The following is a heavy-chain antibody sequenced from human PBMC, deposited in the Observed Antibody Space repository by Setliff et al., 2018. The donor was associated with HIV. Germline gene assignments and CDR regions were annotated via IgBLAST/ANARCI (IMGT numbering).Heavy chain of an antibody. CDR2: MYYSGST. J-gene: IGHJ4*02. Sequence: KPSETLSLTCTVSGGSISSSSYYWGWIRQPPGKGLEWIGSMYYSGSTYYNPSLKSRVTISVDTSENQFSLKLSSVTAADTAVYYCARDGYSSSWYVISGSFDYWGQGILVTVSS. D-gene: IGHD6-13*01. CDR1: GGSISSSSYY. V-gene: IGHV4-39*07. CDR3: ARDGYSSSWYVISGSFDY.